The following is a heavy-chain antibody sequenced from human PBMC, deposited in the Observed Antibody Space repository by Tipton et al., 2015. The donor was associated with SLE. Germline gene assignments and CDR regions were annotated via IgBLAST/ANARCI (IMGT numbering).Heavy chain of an antibody. Sequence: TLSLTCAVSGGSITSSYWSWIRQPPGKGLEWIGYIYYSGSTNYNPSLKSRVTISVDTSKNQFSLKLSSVTAADTAAYYCARTYYDILTGYPQDAFDIWGQGTMVTVSS. J-gene: IGHJ3*02. V-gene: IGHV4-59*01. CDR2: IYYSGST. CDR3: ARTYYDILTGYPQDAFDI. CDR1: GGSITSSY. D-gene: IGHD3-9*01.